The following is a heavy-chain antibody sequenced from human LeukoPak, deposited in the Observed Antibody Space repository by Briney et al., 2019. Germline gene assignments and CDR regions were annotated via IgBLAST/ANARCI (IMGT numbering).Heavy chain of an antibody. CDR1: GYAFTDYY. CDR3: ARVLAPKIDLFDS. J-gene: IGHJ4*02. Sequence: GASVKVSCKASGYAFTDYYIHWVRQAPGQGLEWMGWINPNSGRTNYAQKFQARVTMTRDTSITTSFMELSGLRSDDTAMYYCARVLAPKIDLFDSWGQGTLVTVSS. V-gene: IGHV1-2*02. CDR2: INPNSGRT. D-gene: IGHD2-8*02.